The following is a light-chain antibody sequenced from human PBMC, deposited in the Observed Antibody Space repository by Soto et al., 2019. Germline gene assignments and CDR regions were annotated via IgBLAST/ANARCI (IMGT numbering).Light chain of an antibody. V-gene: IGKV1-5*01. CDR2: GAS. J-gene: IGKJ1*01. Sequence: DIQMTQSPSTLSASIGDRVTITCRASQSISTWLAWYQQKPGKAPNLLISGASSLESGVPSRFSGSGSGTEFTLTISSLQPDDFATYYCQHYNSYWTFGQGTKVDIK. CDR1: QSISTW. CDR3: QHYNSYWT.